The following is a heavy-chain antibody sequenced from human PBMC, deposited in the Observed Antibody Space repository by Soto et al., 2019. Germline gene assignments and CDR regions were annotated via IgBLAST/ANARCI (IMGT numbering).Heavy chain of an antibody. V-gene: IGHV1-69*10. Sequence: ASVKVSCKASGGTFSSYAISWGRQAPGQGLEWMGGIIPILGIANYAQKFQGRVTITADKSTSTAYMELSSLRSEDTAGYYGASGTYSGSYYFDYWGQGTLVTVSS. D-gene: IGHD1-26*01. CDR2: IIPILGIA. CDR3: ASGTYSGSYYFDY. J-gene: IGHJ4*02. CDR1: GGTFSSYA.